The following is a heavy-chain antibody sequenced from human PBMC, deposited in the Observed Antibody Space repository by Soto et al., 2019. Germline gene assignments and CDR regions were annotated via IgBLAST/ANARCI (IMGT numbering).Heavy chain of an antibody. CDR3: AHLDSIAVAGTVWFDP. Sequence: QITLKESGPTLVKPTQTLTLTCTFSGFSLGTRGVGVAWIRQPPGKALEGLALIYWDDDKRYSPSLKSRLTITKDTSKNQVVLTMTNMDPVDTATYYCAHLDSIAVAGTVWFDPWGQGTLVTVSS. D-gene: IGHD6-19*01. CDR2: IYWDDDK. CDR1: GFSLGTRGVG. J-gene: IGHJ5*02. V-gene: IGHV2-5*02.